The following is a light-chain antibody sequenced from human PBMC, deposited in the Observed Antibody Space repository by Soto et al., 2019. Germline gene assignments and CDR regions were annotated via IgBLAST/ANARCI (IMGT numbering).Light chain of an antibody. Sequence: QSALTQPASVSGSPGQSITFSCTGTSSDVGVYNYVSWYQQHPGKAPKLMIYEVSHRPSGVSNRFSGSKSGNTASLTISGLQAEDEADYCCSSYASSNTWVFGGGTKLTVL. CDR3: SSYASSNTWV. CDR1: SSDVGVYNY. V-gene: IGLV2-14*01. J-gene: IGLJ3*02. CDR2: EVS.